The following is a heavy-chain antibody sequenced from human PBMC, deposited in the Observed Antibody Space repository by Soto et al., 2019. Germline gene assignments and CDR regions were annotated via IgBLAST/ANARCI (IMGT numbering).Heavy chain of an antibody. CDR2: IIPILGIA. J-gene: IGHJ4*02. Sequence: SVKVSCKASGGTFSSYTISWVRQAPGQGLEWMGRIIPILGIANYAQKFQGRVTITADKSTSTAYMELSSLRSEDTAVYYCARDPRRYRGYDYWGKGTLVTVSS. CDR1: GGTFSSYT. D-gene: IGHD5-12*01. V-gene: IGHV1-69*04. CDR3: ARDPRRYRGYDY.